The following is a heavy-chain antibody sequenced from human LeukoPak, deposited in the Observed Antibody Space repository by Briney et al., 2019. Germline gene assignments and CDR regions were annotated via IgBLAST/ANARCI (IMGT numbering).Heavy chain of an antibody. CDR3: ATGTFRYSGYPSQPPEGY. CDR2: VDPEDGET. J-gene: IGHJ4*02. CDR1: GYTFTDYY. Sequence: ASVKVSCKVSGYTFTDYYMHWVQQAPGKGLEWMGLVDPEDGETIYAEKFQGRVTITADTSTDTAYMELSSLRSEDTAVYYCATGTFRYSGYPSQPPEGYWGQGTLVTVSS. V-gene: IGHV1-69-2*01. D-gene: IGHD5-12*01.